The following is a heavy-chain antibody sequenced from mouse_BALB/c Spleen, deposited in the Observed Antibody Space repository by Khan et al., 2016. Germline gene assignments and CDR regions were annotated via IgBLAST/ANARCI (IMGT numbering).Heavy chain of an antibody. Sequence: EVQLVETGGGLVQPKGSLKLSCAASGFTFNTNAMKWVRQAPGKGLEWVARIRSKSNNYATYYADSVKDRFTISSADSQLMLYLQMNNSKTEDTAMYYCVGAPLSSCAMDYWGQGTSVTVSS. CDR3: VGAPLSSCAMDY. D-gene: IGHD1-1*01. V-gene: IGHV10S3*01. CDR1: GFTFNTNA. J-gene: IGHJ4*01. CDR2: IRSKSNNYAT.